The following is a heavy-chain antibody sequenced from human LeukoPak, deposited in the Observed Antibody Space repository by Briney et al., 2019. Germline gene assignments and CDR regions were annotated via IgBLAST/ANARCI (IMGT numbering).Heavy chain of an antibody. CDR1: GYSLSNYW. V-gene: IGHV5-51*01. Sequence: GESLKISCKGSGYSLSNYWMGWVRQMPGKGLEWMGIIYPGGSDTRYSPSFQGQVTISADKSISTAYLQWSSLKASDTAMYYCASSSHSSSFDAFDIWGQGTMVTVSS. J-gene: IGHJ3*02. CDR3: ASSSHSSSFDAFDI. CDR2: IYPGGSDT. D-gene: IGHD6-13*01.